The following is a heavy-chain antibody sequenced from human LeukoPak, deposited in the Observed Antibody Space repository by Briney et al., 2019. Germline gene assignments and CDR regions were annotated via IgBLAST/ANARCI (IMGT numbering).Heavy chain of an antibody. Sequence: SETLSLTCTVSGGSISSSNWWSWVRQPPEKGLEWIGEIYHSGNTNYNPSLKSRVTISVDTSKNQFSLKLSSVTAADTAVYYCAQTEFDTIVDNGLSYWGQGTLVTVSS. CDR1: GGSISSSNW. J-gene: IGHJ4*02. V-gene: IGHV4-4*02. CDR2: IYHSGNT. D-gene: IGHD3-22*01. CDR3: AQTEFDTIVDNGLSY.